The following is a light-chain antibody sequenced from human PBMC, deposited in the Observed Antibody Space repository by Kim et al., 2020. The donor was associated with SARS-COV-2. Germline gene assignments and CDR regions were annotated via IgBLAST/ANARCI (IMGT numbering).Light chain of an antibody. Sequence: PASISCRSSQSLVHGDGNTYLDWFLQRPGQSPRRLIYKVSNRDSGVPDRFSGSGSVSDFTLRISRVEAEDVGVYYCMQASHWPLTFGGGTKVDIK. J-gene: IGKJ4*01. V-gene: IGKV2-30*02. CDR3: MQASHWPLT. CDR2: KVS. CDR1: QSLVHGDGNTY.